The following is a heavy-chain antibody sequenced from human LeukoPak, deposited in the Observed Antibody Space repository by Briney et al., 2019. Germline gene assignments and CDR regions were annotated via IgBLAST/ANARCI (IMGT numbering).Heavy chain of an antibody. V-gene: IGHV3-21*01. D-gene: IGHD6-13*01. J-gene: IGHJ3*02. Sequence: PGGSLRLSCAASGFTFSSYSMTWVRQTPGKGLEWVSSISSSSSYIHYADSVKGRFTISRDNAKNSLYLQMNSLRAEDTAVYYCAREDSSSWYRVDDNAFDIWGQGTMVIVSS. CDR2: ISSSSSYI. CDR1: GFTFSSYS. CDR3: AREDSSSWYRVDDNAFDI.